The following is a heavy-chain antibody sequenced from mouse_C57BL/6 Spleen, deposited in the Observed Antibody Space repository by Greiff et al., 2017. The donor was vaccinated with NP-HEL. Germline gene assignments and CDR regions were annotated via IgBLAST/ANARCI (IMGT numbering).Heavy chain of an antibody. J-gene: IGHJ4*01. Sequence: VNLVESGPGLVAPSQSLSITCTVSGFSLTSYGVHWVRQPPGKGLEWLVVIWSDGSTTYNSALKSRLSISKDNSKSQVFLKMNSLQTDDTAMYYCARHEDYDAYYYAMDYWGQGTSVTVSS. CDR3: ARHEDYDAYYYAMDY. CDR1: GFSLTSYG. CDR2: IWSDGST. V-gene: IGHV2-6-1*01. D-gene: IGHD2-4*01.